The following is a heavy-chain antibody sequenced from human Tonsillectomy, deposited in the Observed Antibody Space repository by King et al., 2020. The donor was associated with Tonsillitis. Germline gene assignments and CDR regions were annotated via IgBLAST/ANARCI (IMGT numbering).Heavy chain of an antibody. CDR1: GFTFSSYG. Sequence: VQLVESGGGVVQPWRSLRLSCAASGFTFSSYGMHWVRQAPGKGLEWVAVIWYDGRNKYYADSVKGRFTISRDNSKNTLYLQMNSLRAEDTAVYYCARDGVSYYYFDYWGQGTLVTVSS. CDR3: ARDGVSYYYFDY. CDR2: IWYDGRNK. J-gene: IGHJ4*02. V-gene: IGHV3-33*08. D-gene: IGHD1-26*01.